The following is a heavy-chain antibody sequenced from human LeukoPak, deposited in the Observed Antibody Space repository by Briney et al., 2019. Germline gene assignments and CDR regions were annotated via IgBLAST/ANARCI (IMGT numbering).Heavy chain of an antibody. CDR2: ISYDGSNK. V-gene: IGHV3-30-3*01. CDR1: GFTFSSYA. CDR3: ARGGDYAEYDY. J-gene: IGHJ4*02. D-gene: IGHD4-17*01. Sequence: GGSLRLSCAASGFTFSSYAMHWVRQAPGKGLEWVAVISYDGSNKYYADSVKGRFTISRDNSKNTLYLQMNSLRAGDTAVYYCARGGDYAEYDYWGQGTLVTVSS.